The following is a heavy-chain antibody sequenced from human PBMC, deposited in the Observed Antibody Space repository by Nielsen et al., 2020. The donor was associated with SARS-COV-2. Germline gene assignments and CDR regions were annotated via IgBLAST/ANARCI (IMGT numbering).Heavy chain of an antibody. V-gene: IGHV3-66*03. Sequence: GGSLRLSCAAFGFNVSNTFMTWVRQAPGKGLEWVSIIYTLGPTFYADSVKGRFTISRDNSKNTLYLQMNSLRAEDTAVYYCARDSEVAAAIDYWGQGTLVTVSS. D-gene: IGHD6-13*01. CDR3: ARDSEVAAAIDY. J-gene: IGHJ4*02. CDR1: GFNVSNTF. CDR2: IYTLGPT.